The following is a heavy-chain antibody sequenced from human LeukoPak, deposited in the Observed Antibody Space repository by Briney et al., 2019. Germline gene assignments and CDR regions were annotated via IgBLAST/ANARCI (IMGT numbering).Heavy chain of an antibody. CDR1: GFXFSSYG. D-gene: IGHD5-18*01. J-gene: IGHJ4*02. V-gene: IGHV3-30*18. Sequence: GGSLRLSCAASGFXFSSYGIHWVRQAPGKGLEWVAVISHDGSNKYYADSVKGRFSISRDNSKNTLYLQMNSLRAEDTAVYFCAKDRGTYTYDFDYWGQGTLVTVSS. CDR3: AKDRGTYTYDFDY. CDR2: ISHDGSNK.